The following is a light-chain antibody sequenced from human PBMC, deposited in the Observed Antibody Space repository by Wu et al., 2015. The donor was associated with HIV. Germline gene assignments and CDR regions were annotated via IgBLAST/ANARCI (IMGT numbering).Light chain of an antibody. Sequence: EIVLTQSPGTLSLSPGDRATLSCRASQSVRSSYLAWYQQKPGQAPRLLIYGASIRATGIPDRFSGSGSGTDFILTISRLEPEDFAVYFCHQYGSSPGDFTFGPGTTVDI. CDR3: HQYGSSPGDFT. J-gene: IGKJ3*01. CDR1: QSVRSSY. CDR2: GAS. V-gene: IGKV3-20*01.